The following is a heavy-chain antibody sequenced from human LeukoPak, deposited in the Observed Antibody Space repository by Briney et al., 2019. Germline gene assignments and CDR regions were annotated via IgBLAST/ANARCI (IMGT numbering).Heavy chain of an antibody. V-gene: IGHV3-15*01. Sequence: GGSLRLSCAASGFTFSNAWMSWVRQAPGKGLEWVGRIKSKTDGGTTDYAAPVKGRFTISRDDTKNTLYLQMNSLRAEDTAVYYCAKEIPVQLEFDYWGQGTLVTVSS. J-gene: IGHJ4*02. D-gene: IGHD1-1*01. CDR3: AKEIPVQLEFDY. CDR2: IKSKTDGGTT. CDR1: GFTFSNAW.